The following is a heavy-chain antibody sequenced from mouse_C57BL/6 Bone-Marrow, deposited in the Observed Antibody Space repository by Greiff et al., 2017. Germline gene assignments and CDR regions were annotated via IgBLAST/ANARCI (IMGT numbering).Heavy chain of an antibody. V-gene: IGHV3-6*01. CDR1: GYSITSGYY. Sequence: EVKLMESGPGLVKPSQSLSLTCSVTGYSITSGYYWTWIRQFPGNKLEWMGYISYDGSNNYNPSLKNRISITRDTSKNQFFLKLNSVTTEDTATYYCARAPMVKYYFDYWGQGTTLTVSS. CDR3: ARAPMVKYYFDY. J-gene: IGHJ2*01. D-gene: IGHD2-2*01. CDR2: ISYDGSN.